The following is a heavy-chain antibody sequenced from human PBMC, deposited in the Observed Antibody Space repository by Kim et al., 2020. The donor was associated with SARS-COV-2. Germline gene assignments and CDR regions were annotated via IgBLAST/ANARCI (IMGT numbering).Heavy chain of an antibody. V-gene: IGHV4-4*02. D-gene: IGHD6-13*01. CDR3: ARERVIAAAGEYYYYYSMDV. CDR2: IYHSGST. Sequence: SETLSLTCAVSGGSISSSNWWSWVRQPPGKGLEWIGEIYHSGSTNYNPSLKSRVTISVDKSKNQFSLKLTSVTAADTAAYYCARERVIAAAGEYYYYYSMDVWGQGTTVTVSS. CDR1: GGSISSSNW. J-gene: IGHJ6*02.